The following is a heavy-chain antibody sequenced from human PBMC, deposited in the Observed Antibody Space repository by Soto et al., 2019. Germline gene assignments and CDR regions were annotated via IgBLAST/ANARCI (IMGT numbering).Heavy chain of an antibody. J-gene: IGHJ2*01. CDR3: EGDHRDLHSFPTRRSSDL. Sequence: KGLEWIGYIYYSGSTNYNPSLKSRVTISVDTSKNPFSLRLASVTAADTVVYYCEGDHRDLHSFPTRRSSDL. CDR2: IYYSGST. V-gene: IGHV4-59*01. D-gene: IGHD4-4*01.